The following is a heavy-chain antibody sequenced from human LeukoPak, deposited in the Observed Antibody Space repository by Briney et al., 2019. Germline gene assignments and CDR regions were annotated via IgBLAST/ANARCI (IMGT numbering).Heavy chain of an antibody. CDR3: ARDLYVRELDY. CDR1: GYTFTGYY. J-gene: IGHJ4*02. CDR2: INPNSGGT. D-gene: IGHD1-26*01. Sequence: ASVKVSCKASGYTFTGYYMHWVRQAPGQGLEWMGWINPNSGGTNYAQKFQGRVTMTRDTSISTAYMELSRLRAEDTAVYYCARDLYVRELDYWGQGTLVTVSS. V-gene: IGHV1-2*02.